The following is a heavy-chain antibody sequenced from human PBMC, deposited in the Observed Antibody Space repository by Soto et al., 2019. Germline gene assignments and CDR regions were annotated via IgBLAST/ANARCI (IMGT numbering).Heavy chain of an antibody. CDR1: GYSFANYW. CDR2: IYPGDSET. CDR3: ARPGAPTDTVVYDF. D-gene: IGHD5-18*01. J-gene: IGHJ4*02. Sequence: PGESLKISCKASGYSFANYWIGWVCQKPGKGLEWMGVIYPGDSETTYSPSFEGQVIISADRSRGTAFLEWSSLKASDTAMYYCARPGAPTDTVVYDFWGQGTQVTVS. V-gene: IGHV5-51*01.